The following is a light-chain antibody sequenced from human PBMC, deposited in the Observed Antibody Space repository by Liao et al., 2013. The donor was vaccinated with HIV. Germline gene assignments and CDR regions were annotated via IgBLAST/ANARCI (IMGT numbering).Light chain of an antibody. CDR1: NLGNKY. V-gene: IGLV3-1*01. Sequence: SYALTQPPSVSVSPRQTASITCSGTNLGNKYASWYQQKPGQSPVLVITQDTKRPSGIPDRFSGSNSGNTATLTISGTQAMDEADYYCQAWDSGVVFGGGTKLTVL. CDR2: QDT. J-gene: IGLJ2*01. CDR3: QAWDSGVV.